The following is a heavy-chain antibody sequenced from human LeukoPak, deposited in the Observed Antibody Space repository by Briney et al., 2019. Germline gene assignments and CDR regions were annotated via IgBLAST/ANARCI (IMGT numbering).Heavy chain of an antibody. Sequence: PGGSLRLSCAASGFTFSSYWMHWVRQAPGEGLVWVSRINSDGSSTSYADSVKGRFTISRDNAKNTLYLQMNSLRAEDTAVYYCASPATMVRGVRPVWGQGTTVTVSS. V-gene: IGHV3-74*01. CDR3: ASPATMVRGVRPV. CDR1: GFTFSSYW. CDR2: INSDGSST. J-gene: IGHJ6*02. D-gene: IGHD3-10*01.